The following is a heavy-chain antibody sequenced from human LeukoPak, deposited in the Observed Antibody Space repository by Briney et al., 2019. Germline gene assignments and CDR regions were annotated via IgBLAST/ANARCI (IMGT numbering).Heavy chain of an antibody. CDR1: GFTFSTYA. J-gene: IGHJ4*02. CDR2: ISSDGQNN. CDR3: ATAKSGSYRAPLDY. D-gene: IGHD1-26*01. V-gene: IGHV3-30*04. Sequence: GRSLRLSCAASGFTFSTYAMHWVRQTPGQGLEWVAVISSDGQNNHYADSVKGRFTISRDNSKNTLYPQVNSLRTEDRAVYYCATAKSGSYRAPLDYWGQGTLVTVS.